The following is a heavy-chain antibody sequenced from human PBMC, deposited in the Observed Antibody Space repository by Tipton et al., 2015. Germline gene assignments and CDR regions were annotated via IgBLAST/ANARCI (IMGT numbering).Heavy chain of an antibody. CDR2: ISKDGSEK. CDR1: GMTFSSYW. CDR3: ARDVNGGYFDI. D-gene: IGHD7-27*01. V-gene: IGHV3-7*01. Sequence: VQLVQSGGGSVQPGGSLRVSCVASGMTFSSYWMSWVRQAPGKGLGWVGQISKDGSEKYYLDYMKGRFTISRDNAKNSLYLEMNTLRAEDTAVYYCARDVNGGYFDIWGQGTTVSVSP. J-gene: IGHJ3*02.